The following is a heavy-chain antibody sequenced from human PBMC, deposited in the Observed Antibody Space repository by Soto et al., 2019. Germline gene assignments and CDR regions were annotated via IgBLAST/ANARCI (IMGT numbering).Heavy chain of an antibody. J-gene: IGHJ4*02. CDR1: GFIFNNYA. Sequence: DVKLLESGGGLVQPGGSLRLSCAASGFIFNNYAMNWVRQAPAKGLEWVSGISGSGGNTYYADSVKGRFAISRDKSNNTLYLQLSSLKAEDTAVYYCVKARSGWYLYYFDYWGQGTRVTVSS. D-gene: IGHD6-19*01. CDR3: VKARSGWYLYYFDY. CDR2: ISGSGGNT. V-gene: IGHV3-23*01.